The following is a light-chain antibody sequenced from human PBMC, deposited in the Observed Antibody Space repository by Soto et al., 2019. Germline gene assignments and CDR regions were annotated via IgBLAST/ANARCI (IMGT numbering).Light chain of an antibody. Sequence: EIVLTQSPGTLSLSPGERATLSCRASQSVSSSYLAWYQQKPGQAPRLLIYGASSRATGIPDRFSGSGSGTDFTLTISRLEPEDFAVYYCQQYGSSPHTFAGGTKVDIK. J-gene: IGKJ4*01. CDR3: QQYGSSPHT. CDR2: GAS. CDR1: QSVSSSY. V-gene: IGKV3-20*01.